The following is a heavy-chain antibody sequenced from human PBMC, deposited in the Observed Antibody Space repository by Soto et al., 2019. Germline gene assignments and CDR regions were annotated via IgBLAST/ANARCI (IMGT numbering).Heavy chain of an antibody. Sequence: QVQLVQSGAEVKKPGASVKVSCKTSNYTFTSYGISWVRQAPGQGLEWMGWISTYNSNTKYAQKLQGRLTMTTDTSTSTAYMELRSLRSDDTAVYYWARDPHDYYGSGIYPIYYYYGVDVW. V-gene: IGHV1-18*01. CDR2: ISTYNSNT. D-gene: IGHD3-10*01. CDR3: ARDPHDYYGSGIYPIYYYYGVDV. CDR1: NYTFTSYG. J-gene: IGHJ6*01.